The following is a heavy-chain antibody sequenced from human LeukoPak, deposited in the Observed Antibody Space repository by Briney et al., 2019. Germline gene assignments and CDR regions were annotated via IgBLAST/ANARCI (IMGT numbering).Heavy chain of an antibody. CDR2: ISWDGGST. D-gene: IGHD5-12*01. V-gene: IGHV3-43*01. CDR3: ARDQVDIVATTPDY. Sequence: GGSLRLSCAASGFTFDDYTMHWVRQAPGKGLEWVSLISWDGGSTYYADSVKGRFTISRDNAKNSLYLQMNSLRAEDTAVYYCARDQVDIVATTPDYWGQGTLVTVSS. CDR1: GFTFDDYT. J-gene: IGHJ4*02.